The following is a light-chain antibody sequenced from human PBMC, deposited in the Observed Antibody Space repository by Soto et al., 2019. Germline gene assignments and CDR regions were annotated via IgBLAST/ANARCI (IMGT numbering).Light chain of an antibody. J-gene: IGLJ3*02. CDR3: QSYDSSLSGSV. V-gene: IGLV1-40*01. Sequence: QSVLTQPPAVSGAPGQRVTISCTGSSSNIGAGYDVHWYQQLPGTAPKLLIYGNSNRPSGVPDRFSGSKSGTSASLAITGRQAEDEADYYCQSYDSSLSGSVCGGGTKLTV. CDR1: SSNIGAGYD. CDR2: GNS.